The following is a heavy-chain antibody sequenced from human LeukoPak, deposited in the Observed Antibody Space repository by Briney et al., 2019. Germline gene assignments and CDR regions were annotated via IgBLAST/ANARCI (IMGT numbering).Heavy chain of an antibody. CDR2: VNPKSGGT. Sequence: ASVKVSCKASGYTFTVYYIHWVRQAPGQGLEWMGWVNPKSGGTKYAQKFQGRVTMTRDTSISTAYMELSRLTSDDTAVYYCARSYIWQYEGWFDPWGQGTLVTVSS. V-gene: IGHV1-2*02. CDR1: GYTFTVYY. CDR3: ARSYIWQYEGWFDP. J-gene: IGHJ5*02. D-gene: IGHD1-20*01.